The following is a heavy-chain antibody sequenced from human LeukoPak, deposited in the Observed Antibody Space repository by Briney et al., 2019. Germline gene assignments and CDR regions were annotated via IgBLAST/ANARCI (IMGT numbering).Heavy chain of an antibody. Sequence: GGSLRLSCAASGFTFSSHWMSWVRQAPGKGLEWVANIEQDGSEKYYVDSVKGRFTISRDNAKNSLYLQMNSLRAEDTAVYYCAKRGIYQNWFDPWGQGTLVTVSS. CDR3: AKRGIYQNWFDP. D-gene: IGHD2-2*01. CDR1: GFTFSSHW. CDR2: IEQDGSEK. J-gene: IGHJ5*02. V-gene: IGHV3-7*01.